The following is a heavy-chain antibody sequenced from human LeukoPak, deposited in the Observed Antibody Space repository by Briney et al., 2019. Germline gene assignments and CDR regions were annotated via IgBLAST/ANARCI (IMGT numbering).Heavy chain of an antibody. CDR3: ARRYCSSTSCYLFDY. Sequence: ASVKVSCKASGYTFTGYYMHWVRQAPGQGLEWMGWINPNSGGTNYAQKFQGRVTMTGDTSISTAYMELSRLRSDDTAVYYCARRYCSSTSCYLFDYWGQGTLVTVSS. CDR1: GYTFTGYY. J-gene: IGHJ4*02. CDR2: INPNSGGT. D-gene: IGHD2-2*01. V-gene: IGHV1-2*02.